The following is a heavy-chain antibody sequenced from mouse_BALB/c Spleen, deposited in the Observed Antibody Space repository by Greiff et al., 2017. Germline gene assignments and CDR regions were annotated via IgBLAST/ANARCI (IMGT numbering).Heavy chain of an antibody. J-gene: IGHJ2*01. CDR2: ISYSGST. V-gene: IGHV3-2*02. CDR1: GYSITSDYA. CDR3: ASDYGFDY. Sequence: EVKLLESGPGLVKPSQSLSLTCTVTGYSITSDYAWNWIPQFPGNKLEWMGYISYSGSTSYNPSLKSRISITRDTSKNQFFLQLNSVTTEDTATYYCASDYGFDYWGQGTTLTVSS. D-gene: IGHD1-1*01.